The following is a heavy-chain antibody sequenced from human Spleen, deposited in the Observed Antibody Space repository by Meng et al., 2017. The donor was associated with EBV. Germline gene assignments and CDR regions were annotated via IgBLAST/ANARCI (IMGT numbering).Heavy chain of an antibody. V-gene: IGHV4-34*02. Sequence: GQLEHGGAGLVKPARNSAPTLPVYGGSFSGYYWGWIRQSPGKGLEWIGEIHYRGNTKYNPYLKSRVTISGDTYRNQIFLELTSVTAADTAVYYCARDTEAPGTWFDYWGQGTLVTVSS. D-gene: IGHD6-13*01. J-gene: IGHJ4*02. CDR2: IHYRGNT. CDR1: GGSFSGYY. CDR3: ARDTEAPGTWFDY.